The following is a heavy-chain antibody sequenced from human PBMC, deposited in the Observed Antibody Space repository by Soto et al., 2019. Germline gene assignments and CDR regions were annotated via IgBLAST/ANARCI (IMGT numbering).Heavy chain of an antibody. J-gene: IGHJ4*02. Sequence: QVQLVQSGAEVKKPGSSVKVSCKASGGTFSSYAISWVRQAPGQGLEWMGGIIPIFGTANYAQKFQGRVTITADESTSTAYMELSRLRSEDTAVYYCARVRLDGGKVYYFDYWGQGTLVTVSS. CDR3: ARVRLDGGKVYYFDY. V-gene: IGHV1-69*12. D-gene: IGHD2-15*01. CDR2: IIPIFGTA. CDR1: GGTFSSYA.